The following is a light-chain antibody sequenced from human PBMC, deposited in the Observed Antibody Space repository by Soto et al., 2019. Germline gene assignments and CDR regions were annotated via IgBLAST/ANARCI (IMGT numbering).Light chain of an antibody. CDR1: SSDIGAYNY. V-gene: IGLV2-11*01. CDR3: SSLAGSYNLV. CDR2: DVF. J-gene: IGLJ3*02. Sequence: QSALTQPRSVSGSPGQAVTISCTGTSSDIGAYNYVFWYQQYPGKSPKLMIYDVFKRPSGVPARFSASKSGNTASLTITGLQTEDEADYHCSSLAGSYNLVFGGGTQLTVL.